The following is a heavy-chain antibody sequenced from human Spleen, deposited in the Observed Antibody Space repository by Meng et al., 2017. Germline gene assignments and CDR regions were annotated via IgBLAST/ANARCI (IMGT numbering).Heavy chain of an antibody. CDR2: INTNTGNP. CDR3: TRDLGVTTSRGEFDY. D-gene: IGHD4-17*01. J-gene: IGHJ4*02. Sequence: ASVKVSCKASGYTFTSYAMNWVRQAPGQGLEWMGWINTNTGNPTYAQGFTGRFVFSLDTSVSTAYLQISSLKAEDTAVYYCTRDLGVTTSRGEFDYWGQGTLVTVSS. CDR1: GYTFTSYA. V-gene: IGHV7-4-1*02.